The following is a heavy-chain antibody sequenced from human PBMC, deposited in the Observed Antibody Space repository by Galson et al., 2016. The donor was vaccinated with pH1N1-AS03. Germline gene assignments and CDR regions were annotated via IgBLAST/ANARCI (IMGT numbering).Heavy chain of an antibody. Sequence: SVKVSCKASGGTFSNHGISWVRQAPGQGLEWMGGLVPIFRTAKYAQKFQGRVTITADESTNTAYMELSSLRSEETAVYYCATLYTDDLDYWGQGTLVIVSS. CDR3: ATLYTDDLDY. CDR1: GGTFSNHG. J-gene: IGHJ4*02. V-gene: IGHV1-69*13. D-gene: IGHD3-16*01. CDR2: LVPIFRTA.